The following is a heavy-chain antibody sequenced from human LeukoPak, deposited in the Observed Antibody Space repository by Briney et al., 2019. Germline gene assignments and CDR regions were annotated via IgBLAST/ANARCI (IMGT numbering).Heavy chain of an antibody. D-gene: IGHD6-13*01. J-gene: IGHJ4*02. CDR1: GFTFDDYA. Sequence: PGRSLRLSCAASGFTFDDYAMHWVRQAPGKGLEWVSGISRNSGSTGYADSVKGRFTISRDNAKNSLYLQMNSLRAEDTALYYCAKGYGSSSWYFDYWGQGTLVTVSS. CDR2: ISRNSGST. CDR3: AKGYGSSSWYFDY. V-gene: IGHV3-9*01.